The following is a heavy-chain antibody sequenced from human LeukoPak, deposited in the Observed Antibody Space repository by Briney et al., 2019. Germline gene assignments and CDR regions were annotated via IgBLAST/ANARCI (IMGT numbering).Heavy chain of an antibody. CDR2: ISGSGGST. Sequence: PGGSLRLSCAASGFTFSGYWMSWVRQAPGKGLEWVSAISGSGGSTYYADSVKGRFTISRDNSKNTLYLQMNSLRAEDTAVYYSASGRGYSYGYYSLSYYGMDVWGQGTTVTVSS. J-gene: IGHJ6*02. V-gene: IGHV3-23*01. D-gene: IGHD5-18*01. CDR3: ASGRGYSYGYYSLSYYGMDV. CDR1: GFTFSGYW.